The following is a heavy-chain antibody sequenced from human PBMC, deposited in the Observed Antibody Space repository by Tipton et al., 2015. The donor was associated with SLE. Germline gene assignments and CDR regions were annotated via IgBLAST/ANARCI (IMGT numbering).Heavy chain of an antibody. CDR2: IYYSGGST. CDR1: GVSISTFY. D-gene: IGHD1-26*01. Sequence: TLSLTCTVSGVSISTFYWSWIRQPPGKGLEWIGYIYYSGGSTNYNPSFKSRVTISADTSKNQFSLRLNSVTAADTAVYYCAREPIGNSGTYWDYYYLFYMDVWGKGTTVTVSS. CDR3: AREPIGNSGTYWDYYYLFYMDV. V-gene: IGHV4-59*01. J-gene: IGHJ6*03.